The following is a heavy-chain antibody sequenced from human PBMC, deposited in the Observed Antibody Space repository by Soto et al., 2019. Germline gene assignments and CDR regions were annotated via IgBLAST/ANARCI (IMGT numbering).Heavy chain of an antibody. Sequence: SETLSLPCTVSGGSVSSGSYYWSWIRQPPGKGLEWIGYIYYSGSTNYNPSLKSRVTISVDTSKNQFSLKLSSVTAADTAVYYCAVNTYYYGSGSYFNWFDPWGQGTLVTVSS. V-gene: IGHV4-61*01. CDR1: GGSVSSGSYY. CDR2: IYYSGST. CDR3: AVNTYYYGSGSYFNWFDP. D-gene: IGHD3-10*01. J-gene: IGHJ5*02.